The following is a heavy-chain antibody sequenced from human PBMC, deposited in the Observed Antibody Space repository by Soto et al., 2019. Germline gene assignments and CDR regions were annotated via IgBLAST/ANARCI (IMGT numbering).Heavy chain of an antibody. J-gene: IGHJ4*02. CDR1: GYTFTSYA. D-gene: IGHD6-13*01. CDR3: ARDYGYSSSWYYFDY. V-gene: IGHV1-3*01. Sequence: ASVKVSCKASGYTFTSYAMHWVCQAPGQRLEWMGWINAGNGNTKYSQKFQGRVTITRDTSASTAYMELSSLRSEDTAVYYCARDYGYSSSWYYFDYWGQGTLVTVSS. CDR2: INAGNGNT.